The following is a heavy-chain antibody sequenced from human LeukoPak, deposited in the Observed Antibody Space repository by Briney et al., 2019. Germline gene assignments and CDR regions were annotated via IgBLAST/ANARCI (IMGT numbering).Heavy chain of an antibody. CDR2: ISYSRSNT. J-gene: IGHJ5*02. CDR3: ARAGPPAFDP. V-gene: IGHV3-48*03. CDR1: GFTFTNFG. Sequence: GGSLRLSCAASGFTFTNFGMNWVRQAPGHGLEWVSYISYSRSNTTYADSVKGRSTISRDNAKNSLYLQMNSLRAEYTAAYYFARAGPPAFDPWGQGTLVTVSS.